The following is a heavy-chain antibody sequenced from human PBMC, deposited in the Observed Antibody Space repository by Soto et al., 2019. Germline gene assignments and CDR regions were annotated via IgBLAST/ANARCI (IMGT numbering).Heavy chain of an antibody. CDR2: IHRTGSA. J-gene: IGHJ5*02. D-gene: IGHD3-10*01. Sequence: ETLTLTCRVSRGSISCYYWSWVRQPPGKGLEWIGFIHRTGSAKYNPSLESLVTISVDTSQNQLSLRLSSVPAADTAVYYCERESAGSGKNNWFDPWGQGILVTVYS. CDR1: RGSISCYY. CDR3: ERESAGSGKNNWFDP. V-gene: IGHV4-59*01.